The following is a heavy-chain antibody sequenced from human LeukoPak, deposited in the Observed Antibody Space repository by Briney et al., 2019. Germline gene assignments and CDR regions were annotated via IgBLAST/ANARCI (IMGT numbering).Heavy chain of an antibody. V-gene: IGHV3-30*18. D-gene: IGHD6-19*01. CDR1: GFTFSSYG. Sequence: GGSLRLSCAASGFTFSSYGMHWVRQAPGKGLEWVAVVSYDGTNKYYADSVKGRFTISRDNSKNTLYLQMSSLRAEDTAVYYGAKDTSSGWLDGMDVWGQGTTVTVSS. CDR2: VSYDGTNK. J-gene: IGHJ6*02. CDR3: AKDTSSGWLDGMDV.